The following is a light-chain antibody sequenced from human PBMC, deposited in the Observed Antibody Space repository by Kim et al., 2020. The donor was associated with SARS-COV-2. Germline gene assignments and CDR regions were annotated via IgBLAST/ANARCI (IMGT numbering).Light chain of an antibody. CDR2: KDS. J-gene: IGLJ3*02. CDR3: QVWDNRIVV. V-gene: IGLV3-9*01. CDR1: NIGRKN. Sequence: SYELTQPLSVSVALGQTASITCGGNNIGRKNVHWYQQKTGQAPVLVIYKDSSRPSGIPERFSGSTSGNKATLTISRAQAGDEADYYCQVWDNRIVVFGGWTQLTVL.